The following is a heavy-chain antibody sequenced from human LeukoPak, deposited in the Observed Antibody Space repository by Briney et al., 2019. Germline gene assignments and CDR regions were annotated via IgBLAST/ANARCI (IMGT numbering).Heavy chain of an antibody. CDR2: ISKSGST. CDR1: GGSISNYY. D-gene: IGHD5-18*01. CDR3: ATKIGGYSYGLDY. V-gene: IGHV4-4*07. J-gene: IGHJ4*02. Sequence: SETLSLTCTVSGGSISNYYWSWIRQPAGKRLEWIGRISKSGSTNYNPSLKSRVTMSVDTSKNQFSLKLSSVTAADTAVYYCATKIGGYSYGLDYWGQGTLVTVSS.